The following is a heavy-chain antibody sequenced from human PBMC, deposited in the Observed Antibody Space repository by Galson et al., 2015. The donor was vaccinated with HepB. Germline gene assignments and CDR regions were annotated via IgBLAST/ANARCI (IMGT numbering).Heavy chain of an antibody. CDR3: ARDLTSSGWYGGFDY. CDR2: INAGNGNT. D-gene: IGHD6-19*01. J-gene: IGHJ4*02. Sequence: SVKVSCKASGYTFTSYAMHWVRQAPGQRLEWMGWINAGNGNTKYSQKFQGRVTITRDTSASTAYMELSSLRSEDTAVYYCARDLTSSGWYGGFDYWGQGTLVTVSS. V-gene: IGHV1-3*01. CDR1: GYTFTSYA.